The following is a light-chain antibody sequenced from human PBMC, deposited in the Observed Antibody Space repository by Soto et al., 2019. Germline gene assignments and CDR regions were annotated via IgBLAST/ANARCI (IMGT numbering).Light chain of an antibody. CDR2: DAS. CDR3: QQYNSYSPWT. J-gene: IGKJ1*01. Sequence: DLQMTQSPSTLSASVGARVTITCRASQSISSWLAWYQQKPGKAPKLLIYDASSLESGVPSRFSGSGSGTEFTLTISSLQPEDFANYYGQQYNSYSPWTFGQGTKVDIK. V-gene: IGKV1-5*01. CDR1: QSISSW.